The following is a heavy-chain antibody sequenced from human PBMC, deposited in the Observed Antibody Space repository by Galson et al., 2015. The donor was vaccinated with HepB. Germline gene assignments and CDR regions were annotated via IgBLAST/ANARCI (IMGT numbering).Heavy chain of an antibody. V-gene: IGHV3-23*01. Sequence: SLRLSCAASGFTFRSYAVSWVRQAPGKGLEWVSAISGSGGSTYYADSVKGRFTISRDNSKNTLYLQMNSLRAEDTAVYYCAKEGDYYGSGSFDYWGQGTLVTVSS. CDR3: AKEGDYYGSGSFDY. CDR1: GFTFRSYA. J-gene: IGHJ4*02. CDR2: ISGSGGST. D-gene: IGHD3-10*01.